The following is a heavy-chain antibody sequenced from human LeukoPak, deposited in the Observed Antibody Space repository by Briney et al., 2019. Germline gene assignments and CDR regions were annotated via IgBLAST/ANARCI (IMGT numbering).Heavy chain of an antibody. D-gene: IGHD4/OR15-4a*01. CDR1: GGSFSNYY. J-gene: IGHJ6*03. CDR2: INTSGST. V-gene: IGHV4-4*07. Sequence: PSETLSLTCAVSGGSFSNYYWSWIRQPAGKGLEWIGRINTSGSTNYNPSLKSRVTMSGDTSKNQFSLKLSSVTSADTAVYYCARDRHMTPPLTFAYYFMYVWGKGTTVTVSS. CDR3: ARDRHMTPPLTFAYYFMYV.